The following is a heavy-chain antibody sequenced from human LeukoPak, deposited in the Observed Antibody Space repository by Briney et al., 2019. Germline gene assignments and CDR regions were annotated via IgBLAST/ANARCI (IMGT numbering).Heavy chain of an antibody. V-gene: IGHV1-69*13. Sequence: GASVKVSCKASGYTFTGYYMHWVRQAPGQGLEWMGGIIPIFGTANYAQKFQGRVTITADESTSTAYMELSSLRSEDTAVYYCASRGIPYSSSPGDYYYYMDVWGKGTTVTVSS. J-gene: IGHJ6*03. D-gene: IGHD6-6*01. CDR3: ASRGIPYSSSPGDYYYYMDV. CDR2: IIPIFGTA. CDR1: GYTFTGYY.